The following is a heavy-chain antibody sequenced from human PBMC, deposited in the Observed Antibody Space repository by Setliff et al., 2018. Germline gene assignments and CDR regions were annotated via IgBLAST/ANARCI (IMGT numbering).Heavy chain of an antibody. CDR3: ARAADSYGPPRSYMDV. J-gene: IGHJ6*03. D-gene: IGHD5-18*01. CDR2: INEDGTEI. V-gene: IGHV3-7*03. CDR1: GFTFSGFW. Sequence: GGSLRLSCAASGFTFSGFWMNWVRQAPGKGLEWVANINEDGTEINYVDSVKGRFTISRDNVRNSVFLQMNSLRVEDTAMYFCARAADSYGPPRSYMDVWGKGTTVTVS.